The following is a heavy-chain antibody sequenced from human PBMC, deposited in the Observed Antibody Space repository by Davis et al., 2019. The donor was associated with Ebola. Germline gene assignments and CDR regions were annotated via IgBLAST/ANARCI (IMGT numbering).Heavy chain of an antibody. Sequence: GESLKISCAASGFTFDNFWMSWVRQAPGKGLEWVANIYRDGSEKYYVDSVKGRFTISRDNPKNSLYLQMNSLRAEDTAVYFCARGVAVGGFYFEYWGQGTLVTVSS. CDR3: ARGVAVGGFYFEY. V-gene: IGHV3-7*03. D-gene: IGHD6-19*01. CDR2: IYRDGSEK. CDR1: GFTFDNFW. J-gene: IGHJ4*02.